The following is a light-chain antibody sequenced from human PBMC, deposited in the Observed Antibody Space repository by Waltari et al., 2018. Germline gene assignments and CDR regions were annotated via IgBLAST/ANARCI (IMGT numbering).Light chain of an antibody. CDR1: KLGDKY. CDR2: QDD. V-gene: IGLV3-1*01. Sequence: SYELSQPPSVSVSPGQTASITCSGDKLGDKYACWYQQKPGQSPLLVIYQDDKRRSGIPERFSGSNSGNTATLTISETQAMDEAEYYCQAWDDTTMVFGGGTKLTVL. CDR3: QAWDDTTMV. J-gene: IGLJ2*01.